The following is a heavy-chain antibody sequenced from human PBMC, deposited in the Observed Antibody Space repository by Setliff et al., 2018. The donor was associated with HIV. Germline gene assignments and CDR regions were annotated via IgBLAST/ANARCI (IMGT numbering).Heavy chain of an antibody. CDR1: GGSISSYY. CDR2: IYTSGST. Sequence: SETLSLTCTVSGGSISSYYWSWIRQPAGKGLEWIGRIYTSGSTNYNPSLKSRVTMSVDTSRNQFSLKLSSVTAADTAVYYCARLGYSGSLVGAFDIWGQGTMVTVSS. D-gene: IGHD1-26*01. CDR3: ARLGYSGSLVGAFDI. J-gene: IGHJ3*02. V-gene: IGHV4-4*07.